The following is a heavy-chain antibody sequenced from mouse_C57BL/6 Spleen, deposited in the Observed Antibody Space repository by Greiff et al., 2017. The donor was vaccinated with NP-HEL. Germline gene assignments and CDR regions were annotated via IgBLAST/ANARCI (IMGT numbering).Heavy chain of an antibody. Sequence: EVKLMESGGGLVKPGGSLKLSCAASGFTFSDYGMHWVRQAPEKGLEWVAYISSGSSTIYYADKVKGRFTISRDNAKNTLFLQMTSLRSEDTAMYYCARHDYDDYFDYWGQGTTLTVSS. J-gene: IGHJ2*01. CDR3: ARHDYDDYFDY. CDR2: ISSGSSTI. D-gene: IGHD2-4*01. CDR1: GFTFSDYG. V-gene: IGHV5-17*01.